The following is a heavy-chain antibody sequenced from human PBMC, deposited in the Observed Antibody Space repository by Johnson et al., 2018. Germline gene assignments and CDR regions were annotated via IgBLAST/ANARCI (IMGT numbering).Heavy chain of an antibody. J-gene: IGHJ3*02. D-gene: IGHD3-16*02. Sequence: VQLVESGGGLVQXGRSLRLSCAASGFTFDDYAMHWVRQAPGKGLEWVSGISWNSGTIGYADSVKGRFTISRDNAKNSLYLQMNSLRAEDTALYYCAKATLMITFGGVIVKADAFDIWGQGTMVTVSS. V-gene: IGHV3-9*01. CDR3: AKATLMITFGGVIVKADAFDI. CDR2: ISWNSGTI. CDR1: GFTFDDYA.